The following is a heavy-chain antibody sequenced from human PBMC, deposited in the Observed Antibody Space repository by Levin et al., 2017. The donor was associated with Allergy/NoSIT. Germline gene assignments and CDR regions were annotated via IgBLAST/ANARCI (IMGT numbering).Heavy chain of an antibody. CDR3: ARRLDGAKGFDY. Sequence: GESLKISCKGSGYSFSNYWIAWVRQMPGKGLEYMGIIYPGDSDTRYSPPFQGQVTISADKSISTAYLRWGALKASDTAMYYCARRLDGAKGFDYWGQGTLVTVSS. CDR1: GYSFSNYW. V-gene: IGHV5-51*01. J-gene: IGHJ4*02. D-gene: IGHD4/OR15-4a*01. CDR2: IYPGDSDT.